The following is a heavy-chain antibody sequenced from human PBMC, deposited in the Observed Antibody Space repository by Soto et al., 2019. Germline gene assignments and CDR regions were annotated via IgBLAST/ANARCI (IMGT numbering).Heavy chain of an antibody. V-gene: IGHV5-10-1*01. CDR2: IDPSDSYT. CDR1: GYSFTSYW. Sequence: EVQLVQSGAEVKKPGESLRISCKGSGYSFTSYWISWVRQMPGKSLEWMGRIDPSDSYTNYSPSFQGHVTISVDKSISTAYLQWSSLKASDTAMYYCARLQAAAGDNDLTFDDWGQGTLVTVSS. CDR3: ARLQAAAGDNDLTFDD. J-gene: IGHJ4*02. D-gene: IGHD6-13*01.